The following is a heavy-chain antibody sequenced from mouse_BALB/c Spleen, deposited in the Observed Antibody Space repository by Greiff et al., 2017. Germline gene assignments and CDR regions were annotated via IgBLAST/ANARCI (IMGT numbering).Heavy chain of an antibody. J-gene: IGHJ1*01. D-gene: IGHD2-10*01. CDR2: INPYNDGT. CDR1: GYTFTSYV. Sequence: VQLQQSGPELVKPGASVKMSCKASGYTFTSYVMHWVKQKPGQGLEWIGYINPYNDGTKYNEKFKGKATLTSDKSSSTAYMELSSLTSEDSAVYYCGRPTTYWYFDVWGAGTTVTVSS. CDR3: GRPTTYWYFDV. V-gene: IGHV1-14*01.